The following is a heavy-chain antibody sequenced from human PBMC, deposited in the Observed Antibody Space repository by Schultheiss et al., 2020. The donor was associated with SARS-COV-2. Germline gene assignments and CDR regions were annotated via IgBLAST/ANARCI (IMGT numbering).Heavy chain of an antibody. J-gene: IGHJ4*02. CDR1: GFTFSSYW. CDR3: AGWAMGATTNY. CDR2: IKQDGSEK. D-gene: IGHD5-18*01. Sequence: GESLKISCAASGFTFSSYWMSWVRQAPGKGLEWVANIKQDGSEKYYVDSVKGRFTISRDNAKNSLFLQMNSLTAEDTAVYYCAGWAMGATTNYWGQGTLVTVSS. V-gene: IGHV3-7*01.